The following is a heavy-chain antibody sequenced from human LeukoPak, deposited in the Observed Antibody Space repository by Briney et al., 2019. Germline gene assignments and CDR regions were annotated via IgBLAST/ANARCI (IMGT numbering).Heavy chain of an antibody. CDR2: IIPILGIA. J-gene: IGHJ4*02. CDR3: AGAASYGGYDY. CDR1: GGTFSSYA. D-gene: IGHD4-23*01. V-gene: IGHV1-69*04. Sequence: SVKVSCKASGGTFSSYAISWVRQAPGQGLEWMGRIIPILGIANYAQKFQGRVTITADKSTSTAYMELSSLRSEDTAVYYCAGAASYGGYDYWGQGTLVTVSS.